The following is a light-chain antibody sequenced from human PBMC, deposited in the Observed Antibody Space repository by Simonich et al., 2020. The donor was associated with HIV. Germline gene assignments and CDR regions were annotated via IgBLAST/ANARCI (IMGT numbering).Light chain of an antibody. V-gene: IGKV4-1*01. J-gene: IGKJ2*01. CDR1: QSVLYNSNNKNY. CDR3: QQYYDTPYT. Sequence: DIVMTQSPDSLAVSLGERATINCKSSQSVLYNSNNKNYLAWYQQKPGQPPKLLIYCASTRESGVPDRFSGSESGTDFTLTISSLQAEDVAVYYCQQYYDTPYTFGQGTKLEIK. CDR2: CAS.